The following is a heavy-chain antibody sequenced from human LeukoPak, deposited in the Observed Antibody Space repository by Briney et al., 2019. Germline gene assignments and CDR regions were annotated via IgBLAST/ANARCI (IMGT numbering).Heavy chain of an antibody. CDR2: VYQTGDT. V-gene: IGHV4-59*08. Sequence: SETLSPTCTVSGGSISSYYWSWFRQPPGKGLEWIAYVYQTGDTRYNPSLKSRVSISLDMSKNQFSPKVSSVTATDTAVYYCARHPFSAPFDYWGQGILVTVSS. D-gene: IGHD6-19*01. CDR3: ARHPFSAPFDY. J-gene: IGHJ4*02. CDR1: GGSISSYY.